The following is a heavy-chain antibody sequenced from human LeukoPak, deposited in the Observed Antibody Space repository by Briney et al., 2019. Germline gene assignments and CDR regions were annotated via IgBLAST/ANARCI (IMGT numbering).Heavy chain of an antibody. D-gene: IGHD3-3*01. V-gene: IGHV1-8*03. CDR2: MNPNSGNT. CDR1: GYTFTSYD. J-gene: IGHJ6*03. Sequence: GASVKVSCKASGYTFTSYDINWVRRATGQGREWMGWMNPNSGNTGYAQKFQGRVTITRNTSISTAYMELSSLRSEDTAVYYCARGNPYYDFWSGHYYYYYYMDVWGKGTTVTVSS. CDR3: ARGNPYYDFWSGHYYYYYYMDV.